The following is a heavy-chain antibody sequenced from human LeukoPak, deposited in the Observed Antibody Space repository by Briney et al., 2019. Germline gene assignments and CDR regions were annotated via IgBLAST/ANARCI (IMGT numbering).Heavy chain of an antibody. J-gene: IGHJ4*02. V-gene: IGHV3-23*01. CDR1: GFTFNNFA. CDR3: ATYRQVLLPFES. CDR2: ISGSGAFT. Sequence: PGGSLRLSCAASGFTFNNFAMSWVRQAPGKGLAWVSGISGSGAFTYYADSVRGRFTISRDNSKSTLSLQMNSLRAEDTAIYYCATYRQVLLPFESWGQGTLVTVSS. D-gene: IGHD2-8*02.